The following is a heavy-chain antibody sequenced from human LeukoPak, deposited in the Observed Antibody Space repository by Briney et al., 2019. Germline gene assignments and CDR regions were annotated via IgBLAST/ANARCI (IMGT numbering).Heavy chain of an antibody. CDR1: GYTFTSYD. CDR3: ARGFDCSGGSCYSFDY. J-gene: IGHJ4*02. Sequence: ASVKVSCKASGYTFTSYDINWVRQATGQGLEWMGWMNPNSGNTGYAQKFQGRVTMTRNTSISTAYMELSSLRSEDTAVYYCARGFDCSGGSCYSFDYWGQGTLVTVSS. CDR2: MNPNSGNT. V-gene: IGHV1-8*01. D-gene: IGHD2-15*01.